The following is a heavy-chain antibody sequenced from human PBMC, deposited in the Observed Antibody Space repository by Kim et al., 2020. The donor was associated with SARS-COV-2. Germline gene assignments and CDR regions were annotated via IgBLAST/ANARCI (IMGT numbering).Heavy chain of an antibody. Sequence: GGSLRLSCAASGFTFPRYWMSWVRQAPGKGLEWVANIKEDGSDKYYVDSVKGRFTISRDNAKNSLYLQMNSLRADDTAIYFCGRDYSDWGQGNLVTVSS. CDR2: IKEDGSDK. CDR3: GRDYSD. D-gene: IGHD6-13*01. V-gene: IGHV3-7*01. CDR1: GFTFPRYW. J-gene: IGHJ4*02.